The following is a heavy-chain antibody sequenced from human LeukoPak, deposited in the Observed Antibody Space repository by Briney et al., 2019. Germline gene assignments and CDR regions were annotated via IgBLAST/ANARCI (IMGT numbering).Heavy chain of an antibody. CDR1: GFTFSDYY. J-gene: IGHJ5*02. CDR3: ARDRDWFDP. Sequence: LRLSCAASGFTFSDYYWSWIRQHPGKGLEWIGYIYYSGSTYYNPSLKSRVTISVDTSKNQFSLKLSSVTAADTAVYYCARDRDWFDPWGQGTLVTVSS. D-gene: IGHD5-24*01. V-gene: IGHV4-31*02. CDR2: IYYSGST.